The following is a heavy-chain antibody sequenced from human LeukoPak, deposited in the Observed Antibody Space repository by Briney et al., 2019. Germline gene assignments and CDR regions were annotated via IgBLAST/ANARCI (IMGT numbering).Heavy chain of an antibody. CDR1: RGSMSDYF. CDR3: AGGQDPNAVRFVS. CDR2: IYYTGTT. J-gene: IGHJ5*01. D-gene: IGHD2/OR15-2a*01. V-gene: IGHV4-59*01. Sequence: KPSETLSLTCNVPRGSMSDYFWSWIRQSPGKGLEWIGYIYYTGTTNSNPSLKSRVTISVDTFNNQFSLNLSSLTAADTAVYFCAGGQDPNAVRFVSWGQGTLVTVSS.